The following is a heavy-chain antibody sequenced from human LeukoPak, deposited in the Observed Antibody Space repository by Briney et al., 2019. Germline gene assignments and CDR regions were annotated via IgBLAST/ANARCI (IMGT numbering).Heavy chain of an antibody. Sequence: PGGSLRLSCAASGFTFSSYAMSWVRQAPGKGLEWVSAISGSGGSTYYADSVKGRFTISRDNSKNTLYLQMNSLRAEDTAVYYCAKDLVDYSRDLGAFDIWGQGTMVTVSS. V-gene: IGHV3-23*01. CDR2: ISGSGGST. CDR1: GFTFSSYA. D-gene: IGHD4-11*01. J-gene: IGHJ3*02. CDR3: AKDLVDYSRDLGAFDI.